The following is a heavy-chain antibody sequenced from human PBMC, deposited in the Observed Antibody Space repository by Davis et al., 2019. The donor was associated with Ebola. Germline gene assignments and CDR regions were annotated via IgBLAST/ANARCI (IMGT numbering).Heavy chain of an antibody. CDR1: GFIFSSYA. Sequence: PGGSLRLSCAASGFIFSSYAMSWVRQAPGKGLEWVSSISVRSITYHADPVKGRFTISRDNSKNTLCLQMNSLRAEDTAVYYCAKVHPPTTVTTGWFDPWGQGTLVTVSS. V-gene: IGHV3-23*01. CDR3: AKVHPPTTVTTGWFDP. J-gene: IGHJ5*02. D-gene: IGHD4-17*01. CDR2: ISVRSIT.